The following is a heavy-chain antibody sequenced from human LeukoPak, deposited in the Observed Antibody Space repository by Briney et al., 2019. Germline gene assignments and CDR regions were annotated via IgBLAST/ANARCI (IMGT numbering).Heavy chain of an antibody. V-gene: IGHV4-34*01. CDR2: INHSGST. Sequence: SETLSLTCAVYGGSFSGYYWSWIRQPPGKGLVWIGEINHSGSTNYNPSLKSRVTISVDTSKNQFSLKLSSVTAADTAVYYCARGRGYSSSXPTYYYYMDVWGKGTTVTVSS. CDR1: GGSFSGYY. D-gene: IGHD6-13*01. J-gene: IGHJ6*03. CDR3: ARGRGYSSSXPTYYYYMDV.